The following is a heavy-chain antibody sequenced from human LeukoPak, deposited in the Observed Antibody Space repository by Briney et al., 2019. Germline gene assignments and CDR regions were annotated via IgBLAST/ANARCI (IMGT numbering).Heavy chain of an antibody. D-gene: IGHD4-23*01. V-gene: IGHV3-23*01. CDR1: GFTFGSYA. Sequence: GGSLRLSCAASGFTFGSYAMSWVRQAPGKGLEWVSAISGSGGSTYYADSVKGRFTISRDNSKNTLYLQMNSLRAEDTAVYYCAEGTTVVTPHFDYWGQGTLVTVSS. CDR2: ISGSGGST. J-gene: IGHJ4*02. CDR3: AEGTTVVTPHFDY.